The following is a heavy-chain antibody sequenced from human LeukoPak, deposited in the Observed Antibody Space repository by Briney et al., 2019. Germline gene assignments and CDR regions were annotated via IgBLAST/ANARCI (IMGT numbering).Heavy chain of an antibody. V-gene: IGHV4-59*01. D-gene: IGHD3-22*01. Sequence: PSETLSLTCTVSGGSISGSYWSWIRQPPGKGLEWSGHIYYRGSTNYNHTLSSRVTISVDTSKNQFSLKLSSVTAADTAVYYCASTYYYDSSGYPILKSNHFDYWGQGTLVTVSS. CDR3: ASTYYYDSSGYPILKSNHFDY. CDR2: IYYRGST. CDR1: GGSISGSY. J-gene: IGHJ4*02.